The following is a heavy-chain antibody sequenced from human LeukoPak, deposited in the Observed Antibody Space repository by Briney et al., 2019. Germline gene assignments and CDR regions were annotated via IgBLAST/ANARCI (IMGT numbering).Heavy chain of an antibody. CDR2: IYSGGST. CDR1: GFTVSSNY. J-gene: IGHJ4*02. D-gene: IGHD2-15*01. CDR3: ARGGVPLGYCSGGSCYFDY. Sequence: PVGSPSLSCAASGFTVSSNYMSWVRKAARTRLDLIPVIYSGGSTYYADSVKGRFTISRDNSKNTLYLQMNSLRAEDTAVYYCARGGVPLGYCSGGSCYFDYWGQGTLVTVSS. V-gene: IGHV3-53*01.